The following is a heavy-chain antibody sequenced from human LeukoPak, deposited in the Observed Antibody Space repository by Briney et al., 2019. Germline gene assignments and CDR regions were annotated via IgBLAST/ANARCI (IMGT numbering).Heavy chain of an antibody. V-gene: IGHV3-21*01. Sequence: PGESLRLSCAASGFHFSTYNMNWVRQAPGKGLEWVSSIYYADSVKGRFTISRDDAKNSLYLQMNSLRVEGTAVYYCAREVIGGNSAWGQGTLVTVSS. CDR3: AREVIGGNSA. CDR1: GFHFSTYN. CDR2: I. D-gene: IGHD4-23*01. J-gene: IGHJ5*02.